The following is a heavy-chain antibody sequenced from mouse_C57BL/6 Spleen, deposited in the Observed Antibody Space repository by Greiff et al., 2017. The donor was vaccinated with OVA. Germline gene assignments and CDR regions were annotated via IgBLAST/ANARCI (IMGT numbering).Heavy chain of an antibody. Sequence: EVQLQQSGPVLVKPGASVKMSCKASGYTFTDYYMNWVKQSHGKSLEWIGVINPYNGGTSYNQKFKGKATLTVDKSSSTAYMELNSLTSEDSAVYYCASTVGYFDVWGTGTTVTVSS. CDR2: INPYNGGT. CDR1: GYTFTDYY. V-gene: IGHV1-19*01. D-gene: IGHD1-1*01. J-gene: IGHJ1*03. CDR3: ASTVGYFDV.